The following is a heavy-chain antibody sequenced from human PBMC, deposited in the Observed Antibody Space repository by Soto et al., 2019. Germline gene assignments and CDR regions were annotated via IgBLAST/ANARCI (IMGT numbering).Heavy chain of an antibody. CDR3: ARDLKGTIFGVVIPYYYYYGMDV. J-gene: IGHJ6*02. Sequence: GGSLRLSCAASGFAFSSYWMHWVRQAPGKGLVWVSRINSDGSSTSYADSVRGRFTISRDNAKNTLYLQMNSLRAEDTAVYYCARDLKGTIFGVVIPYYYYYGMDVWGQGTTVTVSS. CDR2: INSDGSST. D-gene: IGHD3-3*01. CDR1: GFAFSSYW. V-gene: IGHV3-74*01.